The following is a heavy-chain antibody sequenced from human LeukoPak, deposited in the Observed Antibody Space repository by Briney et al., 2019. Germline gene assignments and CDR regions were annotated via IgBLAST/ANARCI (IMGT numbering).Heavy chain of an antibody. J-gene: IGHJ3*02. CDR1: GFSLSTSGVG. D-gene: IGHD2-15*01. V-gene: IGHV2-5*02. CDR2: IYWDDDK. CDR3: AHSLRGYCSGGSCYWTHDAFDI. Sequence: SGPTLVKPTQPLTLTCTFSGFSLSTSGVGVCWIRQPPGKALEWLALIYWDDDKRYSPSLKSRLTITKDTSKIQVVLTMTNMDPVDTATYYCAHSLRGYCSGGSCYWTHDAFDIWGQGTMVTVSS.